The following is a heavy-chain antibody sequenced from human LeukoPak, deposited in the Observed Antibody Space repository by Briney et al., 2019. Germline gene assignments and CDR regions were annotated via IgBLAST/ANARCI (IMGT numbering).Heavy chain of an antibody. J-gene: IGHJ5*02. Sequence: GGSLRLSCAASGFTFSDYYMSWIRQAPGEGLEWVSYISSSGSTIYYADSVKGRFTISRDNAKNSLYLQMNSLRAEDTAVYYCASIGITTNWFDPWGQGTLVTVSS. D-gene: IGHD1-20*01. CDR1: GFTFSDYY. CDR3: ASIGITTNWFDP. V-gene: IGHV3-11*01. CDR2: ISSSGSTI.